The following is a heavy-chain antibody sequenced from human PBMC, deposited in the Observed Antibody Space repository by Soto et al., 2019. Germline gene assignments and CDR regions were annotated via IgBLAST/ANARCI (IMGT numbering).Heavy chain of an antibody. J-gene: IGHJ4*02. CDR3: ARDPDKRRFGLTPMPSGY. Sequence: QVQLVESGGGVVQPGRSLRLSCAASGFTFSSYAMHWVRQAPGKGLEWVAVISYDGSNKYYADSVKGRFTISRDNSKNTLYLQMNSLRAEDTAVYYCARDPDKRRFGLTPMPSGYWGQGTLVTVSS. D-gene: IGHD3-10*01. V-gene: IGHV3-30-3*01. CDR2: ISYDGSNK. CDR1: GFTFSSYA.